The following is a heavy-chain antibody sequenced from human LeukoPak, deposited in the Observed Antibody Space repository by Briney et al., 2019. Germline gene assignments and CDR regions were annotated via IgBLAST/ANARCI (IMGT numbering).Heavy chain of an antibody. CDR1: GFTFSDYY. CDR3: ARDTGLAGPCDY. Sequence: PGGSLRLSCATSGFTFSDYYMSWIRQAPGKGLEWVSYMSSSDSTIYYADSVKGRFTISRDNAKNSLHLQMNSLRAEDTAVYYCARDTGLAGPCDYWGQGTLVTVSS. CDR2: MSSSDSTI. V-gene: IGHV3-11*01. J-gene: IGHJ4*02.